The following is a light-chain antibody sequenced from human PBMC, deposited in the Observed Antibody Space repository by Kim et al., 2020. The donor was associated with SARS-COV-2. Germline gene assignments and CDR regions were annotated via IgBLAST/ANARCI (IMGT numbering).Light chain of an antibody. Sequence: IRITQSPSSLSASTGDRVTITCRASQGISSYLAWYQQKPGKAPKLLIYAASTLQSGVPSRFSGSGSGTDFTLTISCLQSEDFASYYCQQYCSYPRTFGQGTKVDIK. CDR1: QGISSY. CDR3: QQYCSYPRT. CDR2: AAS. V-gene: IGKV1-8*01. J-gene: IGKJ1*01.